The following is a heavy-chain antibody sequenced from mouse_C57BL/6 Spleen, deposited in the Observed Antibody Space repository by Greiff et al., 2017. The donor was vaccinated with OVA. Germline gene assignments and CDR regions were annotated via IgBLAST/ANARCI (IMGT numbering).Heavy chain of an antibody. CDR3: ARPGSSDDYDAMDY. D-gene: IGHD1-1*01. J-gene: IGHJ4*01. Sequence: QVQLQQPGAELVKPGASVKLSCKASGYTFTSYWMQWVKQRPGQGLEWIGEIDPSDSYTKYNQKLKGKATLTVDTSSRTSYMQLSIPTSEDSAVYYCARPGSSDDYDAMDYWGQGTSVTVSS. CDR2: IDPSDSYT. CDR1: GYTFTSYW. V-gene: IGHV1-50*01.